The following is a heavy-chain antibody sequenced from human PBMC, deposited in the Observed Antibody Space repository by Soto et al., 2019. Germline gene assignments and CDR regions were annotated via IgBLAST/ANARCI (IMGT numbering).Heavy chain of an antibody. CDR1: GFTFSGYG. V-gene: IGHV3-30*18. CDR3: AKEDVWFAKDY. CDR2: ISHDGSDK. D-gene: IGHD3-10*01. Sequence: LRLSCVASGFTFSGYGMHWVRQAPGKGLEWLAVISHDGSDKYYADSVRGRFTISRDNSENTLYLQMNSLRPEDTAVYYCAKEDVWFAKDYWGQGTLVTVSS. J-gene: IGHJ4*02.